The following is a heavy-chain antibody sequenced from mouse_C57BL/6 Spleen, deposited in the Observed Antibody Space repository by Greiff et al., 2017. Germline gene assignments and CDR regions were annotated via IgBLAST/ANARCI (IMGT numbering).Heavy chain of an antibody. CDR1: GFTFSDYG. Sequence: EVQRVESGGGLVKPGGSLKLSCAASGFTFSDYGMHWVRQAPEKGLEWVAYISSGSSTIYYADTVKGRFTISRDNAKNTLFLQMTSLRSEDTAMYYCARPQHYDYDVVWYFDVWGTGTTVTVSS. V-gene: IGHV5-17*01. D-gene: IGHD2-4*01. J-gene: IGHJ1*03. CDR3: ARPQHYDYDVVWYFDV. CDR2: ISSGSSTI.